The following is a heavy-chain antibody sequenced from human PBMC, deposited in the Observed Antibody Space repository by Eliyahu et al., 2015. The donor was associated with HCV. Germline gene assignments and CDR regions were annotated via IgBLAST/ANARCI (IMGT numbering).Heavy chain of an antibody. D-gene: IGHD4-17*01. CDR2: IKRKTERGAT. V-gene: IGHV3-15*01. CDR3: TTALHYGEGAFDI. J-gene: IGHJ3*02. Sequence: EVQLVESGGGLVKPGGSLRLSCAASGFTFNXXWMTWVRQAPGKGLEWLGRIKRKTERGATDYAAPVEGRFTISRDDSRDMVFLQMSSLKTEDTGLYYCTTALHYGEGAFDIWGQGTMVTVSS. CDR1: GFTFNXXW.